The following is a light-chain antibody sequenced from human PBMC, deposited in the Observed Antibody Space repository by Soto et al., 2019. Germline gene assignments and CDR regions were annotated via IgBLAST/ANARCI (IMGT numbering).Light chain of an antibody. CDR3: CSHAGSLTWV. Sequence: QSALTQPRSVSGSPGQSVTISCTGTSSDVGGYSSVSWYQQHPGKAPRLLIFDVAKRPSGVPDRFSGSKSGNMASLTISGLQAEDESDYYCCSHAGSLTWVFGGGTKVTVL. CDR2: DVA. CDR1: SSDVGGYSS. V-gene: IGLV2-11*01. J-gene: IGLJ3*02.